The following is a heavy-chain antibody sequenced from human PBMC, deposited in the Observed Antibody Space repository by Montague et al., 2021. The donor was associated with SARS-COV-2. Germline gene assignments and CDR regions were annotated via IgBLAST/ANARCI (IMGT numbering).Heavy chain of an antibody. CDR1: GDSINNYS. V-gene: IGHV4-59*01. J-gene: IGHJ4*02. Sequence: SETLSLTCTVSGDSINNYSCSWIWQSPGKGLEYIGYIYYGAGANXYSSPVTNYNPTFESRVAISIDTPKNQSSLNLSSVTTADTAVYYCARGSGYRGYALAYWGQGTLVTVSS. D-gene: IGHD5-12*01. CDR2: IYYGAGANXYSSPVT. CDR3: ARGSGYRGYALAY.